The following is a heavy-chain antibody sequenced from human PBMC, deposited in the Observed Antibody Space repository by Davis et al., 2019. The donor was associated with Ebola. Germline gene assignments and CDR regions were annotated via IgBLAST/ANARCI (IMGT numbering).Heavy chain of an antibody. D-gene: IGHD5-24*01. J-gene: IGHJ4*02. Sequence: GESLKISCVASGFTFNNYWMHWVRQAPGKGPMWVSRINNDGSWTSYADSVKGRFTISRDISKNTVYLQMNSLRAEDTAVYYCARGDGYNFWDHWGQGILVTVSS. V-gene: IGHV3-74*01. CDR3: ARGDGYNFWDH. CDR2: INNDGSWT. CDR1: GFTFNNYW.